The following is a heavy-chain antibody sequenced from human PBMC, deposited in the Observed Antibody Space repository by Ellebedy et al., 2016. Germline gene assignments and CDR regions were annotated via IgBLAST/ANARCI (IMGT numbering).Heavy chain of an antibody. D-gene: IGHD5-12*01. V-gene: IGHV4-38-2*02. CDR2: VYHSGST. J-gene: IGHJ4*02. CDR1: AYSISSGNY. Sequence: SETLSLXCTVSAYSISSGNYWAWIRQPPGKGLEWIGTVYHSGSTFYNPSLKSRVTISVDTSKNRFSLKVTSVTAADTAIYYCARDGVGMVPTTHMYYFDYWGQGTLVTVSS. CDR3: ARDGVGMVPTTHMYYFDY.